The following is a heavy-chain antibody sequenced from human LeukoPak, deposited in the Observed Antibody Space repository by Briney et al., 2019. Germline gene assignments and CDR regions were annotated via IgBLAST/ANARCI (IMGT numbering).Heavy chain of an antibody. CDR3: ARGRDVVVPAAIRRNNWFDP. CDR2: INHSGST. V-gene: IGHV4-34*01. J-gene: IGHJ5*02. D-gene: IGHD2-2*02. CDR1: GGSFSGYY. Sequence: SETLSLTCAVYGGSFSGYYWSWIRQPPGKGLEWIGEINHSGSTNYNPSLKSRVTISVDTSKNQFSLKLSSVTAADRAVYYCARGRDVVVPAAIRRNNWFDPWGQGTLVTVSS.